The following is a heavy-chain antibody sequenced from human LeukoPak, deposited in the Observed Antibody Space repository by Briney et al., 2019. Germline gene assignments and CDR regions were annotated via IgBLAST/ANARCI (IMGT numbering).Heavy chain of an antibody. CDR2: ISSSSIHT. CDR3: AKDLMRDRWFGES. CDR1: GFTFSSYS. D-gene: IGHD3-10*01. Sequence: GGSLRLSCAASGFTFSSYSINWVRQAPGKGLEWVSSISSSSIHTYYADSVKGRFTISRDNSKNTLYLEMNSLRAEDTAVYYCAKDLMRDRWFGESWGQGTLVTVSS. J-gene: IGHJ5*02. V-gene: IGHV3-21*01.